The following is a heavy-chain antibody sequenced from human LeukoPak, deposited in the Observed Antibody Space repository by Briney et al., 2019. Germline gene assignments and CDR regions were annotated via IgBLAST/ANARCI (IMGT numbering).Heavy chain of an antibody. CDR3: ARLSNYGGHSGDGY. V-gene: IGHV4-39*01. CDR2: IFYSGTT. CDR1: GGATSSSNYY. D-gene: IGHD4-23*01. Sequence: PSETLSLTCTVSGGATSSSNYYWAWIRQPPGKGLERIGSIFYSGTTHYNPSLKSRVTISVDTSKNQFSLKLSSVTAADTAVYYCARLSNYGGHSGDGYWGQGTLVTVSS. J-gene: IGHJ4*02.